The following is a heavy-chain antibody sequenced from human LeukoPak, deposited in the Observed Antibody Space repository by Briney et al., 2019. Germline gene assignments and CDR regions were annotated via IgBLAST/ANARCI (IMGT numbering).Heavy chain of an antibody. CDR3: ARHECGGSCYPEDY. J-gene: IGHJ4*02. CDR2: IYYTGNT. V-gene: IGHV4-59*08. Sequence: PSETLSLTCTVSGGSISNYHWSWIRQSPGKGLEWIDYIYYTGNTNYNPSLESRVIISVDTSKNQFSLKLSSVTAADTAVYYCARHECGGSCYPEDYWGQGTLVTVSS. D-gene: IGHD2-15*01. CDR1: GGSISNYH.